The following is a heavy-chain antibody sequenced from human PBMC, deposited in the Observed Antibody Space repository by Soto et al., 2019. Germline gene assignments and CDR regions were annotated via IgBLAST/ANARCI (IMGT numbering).Heavy chain of an antibody. J-gene: IGHJ6*02. CDR3: AREDIVVVVAAPGHYYYYGMDV. Sequence: EVQLVESGGGLVQPGGSLRLSCAASGFTFSSYWMSWVRQAPGKGLEWVANIKQDGSEKYYVDSVKRRFTISRDNAKNSLYLQMNSLRAEDTAVYYCAREDIVVVVAAPGHYYYYGMDVWGQGTTVTVSS. CDR1: GFTFSSYW. CDR2: IKQDGSEK. D-gene: IGHD2-15*01. V-gene: IGHV3-7*01.